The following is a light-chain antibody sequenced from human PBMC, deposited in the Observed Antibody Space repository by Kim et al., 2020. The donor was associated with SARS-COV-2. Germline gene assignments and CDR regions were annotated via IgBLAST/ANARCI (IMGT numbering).Light chain of an antibody. Sequence: ASLGDRVTFTCRASQDIRKDVGWYQQKPEKAPKRLIHAASNLQSGVPSRFSGSGYGTDFTLTISSLQPEDFAPYYCLQDYSYPITFGQETRLEIK. CDR3: LQDYSYPIT. V-gene: IGKV1-6*01. J-gene: IGKJ5*01. CDR2: AAS. CDR1: QDIRKD.